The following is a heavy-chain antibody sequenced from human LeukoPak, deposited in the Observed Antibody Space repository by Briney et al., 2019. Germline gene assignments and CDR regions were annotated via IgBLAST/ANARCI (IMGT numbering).Heavy chain of an antibody. Sequence: GGSLRLSCAASGFTFSSYAMNWVRQAPGKGLEWVSEISGSGISTYYVDSVKGRFTISRDNSKNTLYLQMNSLRAEDTAVYSCARDKTRGLGYSYSKSGNYFDYWGQGTLVTVSS. D-gene: IGHD5-18*01. CDR1: GFTFSSYA. V-gene: IGHV3-23*01. CDR2: ISGSGIST. CDR3: ARDKTRGLGYSYSKSGNYFDY. J-gene: IGHJ4*02.